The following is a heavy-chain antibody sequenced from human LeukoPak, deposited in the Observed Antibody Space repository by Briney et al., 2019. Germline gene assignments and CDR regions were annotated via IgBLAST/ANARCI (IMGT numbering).Heavy chain of an antibody. CDR2: ISSSGFTL. D-gene: IGHD4-11*01. Sequence: GGSLRLSCAASGFTCSDYSMNWVRQAPGKGLEWVSYISSSGFTLNYADSVKGRFTISRDNAKNSLYLQMNSLRAEDTAVYYCARGVPKTSYYYYYMDVWGKGTTVTVSS. CDR3: ARGVPKTSYYYYYMDV. CDR1: GFTCSDYS. J-gene: IGHJ6*03. V-gene: IGHV3-48*01.